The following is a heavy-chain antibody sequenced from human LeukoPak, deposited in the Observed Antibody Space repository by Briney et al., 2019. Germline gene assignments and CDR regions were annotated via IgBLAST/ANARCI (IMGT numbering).Heavy chain of an antibody. CDR1: GGTFSSYA. CDR3: ARDRGSYCYDY. Sequence: GASVKVSCKASGGTFSSYAISWVRQAPGQGLEWMGWISAYNGNTNYAQKLQGRVTMTTDTSTSTAYMELRSLRSDDTAVYYCARDRGSYCYDYWGQGTLVTVSS. J-gene: IGHJ4*02. D-gene: IGHD1-26*01. V-gene: IGHV1-18*01. CDR2: ISAYNGNT.